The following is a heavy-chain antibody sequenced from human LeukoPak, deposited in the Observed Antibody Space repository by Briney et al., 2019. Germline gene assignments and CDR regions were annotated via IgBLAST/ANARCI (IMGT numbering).Heavy chain of an antibody. CDR3: ARVLWFGELLF. CDR1: GFTFSSYW. Sequence: GVSLRLFCAASGFTFSSYWMSWVRQAPGKGLEWVANIKQDGSEKYYVDSVKGRFTISRDNAKNSLYLQMNSLRAEDTAVYYCARVLWFGELLFWGQGTLVTVSS. CDR2: IKQDGSEK. V-gene: IGHV3-7*01. J-gene: IGHJ4*02. D-gene: IGHD3-10*01.